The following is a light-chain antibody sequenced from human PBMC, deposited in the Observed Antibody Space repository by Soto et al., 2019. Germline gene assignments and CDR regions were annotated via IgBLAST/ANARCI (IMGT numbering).Light chain of an antibody. CDR3: QQYGSSPRT. V-gene: IGKV3-20*01. Sequence: EIVLTQSPGTLSLSPGERATLSCRASQTIRSSYLAWYQQKPGQAPSLLIYGASFRATGSPDRFSGSGSETDFTLTISRLEPEDFAVYYCQQYGSSPRTFGQGTKVEIK. J-gene: IGKJ1*01. CDR2: GAS. CDR1: QTIRSSY.